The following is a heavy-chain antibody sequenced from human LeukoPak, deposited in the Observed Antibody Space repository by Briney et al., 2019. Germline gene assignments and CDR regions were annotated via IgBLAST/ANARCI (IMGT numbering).Heavy chain of an antibody. D-gene: IGHD2/OR15-2a*01. CDR1: GGSISSDDYY. Sequence: SETLSLTCTVSGGSISSDDYYWSWIRQPPGKGLEWIGYIYHSGSTYYNPSLKSRVTISIDTAKNQFSLKLSSVTAADTAIYYCARGFYFYYGMDVWGQGTTVTVSS. V-gene: IGHV4-30-2*01. J-gene: IGHJ6*02. CDR3: ARGFYFYYGMDV. CDR2: IYHSGST.